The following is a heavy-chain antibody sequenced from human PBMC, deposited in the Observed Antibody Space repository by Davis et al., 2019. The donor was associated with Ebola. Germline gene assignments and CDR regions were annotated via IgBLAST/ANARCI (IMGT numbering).Heavy chain of an antibody. CDR3: ARHPPRARYFGRWYFDL. CDR2: IYPGDSDT. V-gene: IGHV5-51*01. D-gene: IGHD3-9*01. J-gene: IGHJ2*01. Sequence: GESLKIPCKGSGYSFSSQWIGWVRQMPGKGLEWMGSIYPGDSDTTYSPSFQGQVTISADKSISTAYLQWSSLKASDTAMYFCARHPPRARYFGRWYFDLWGRGTLVTVSS. CDR1: GYSFSSQW.